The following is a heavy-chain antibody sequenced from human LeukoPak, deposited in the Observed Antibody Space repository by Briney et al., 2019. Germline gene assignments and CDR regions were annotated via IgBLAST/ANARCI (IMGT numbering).Heavy chain of an antibody. Sequence: PGGSLRLSCAASGFTFSSYSMNWVRQAPGKGLEWVSYITSSSSIIYYGDSVKGRFTVSRDNAKNSLYLQMNGLRAEDTAVYYCARVGLWHYPVDSWGQGTLVTVSS. D-gene: IGHD1-7*01. V-gene: IGHV3-48*01. CDR3: ARVGLWHYPVDS. J-gene: IGHJ4*02. CDR1: GFTFSSYS. CDR2: ITSSSSII.